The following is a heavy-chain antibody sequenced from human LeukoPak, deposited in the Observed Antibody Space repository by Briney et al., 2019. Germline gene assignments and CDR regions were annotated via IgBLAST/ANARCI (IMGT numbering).Heavy chain of an antibody. V-gene: IGHV4-59*01. CDR1: GGSISPYY. J-gene: IGHJ6*03. D-gene: IGHD3-3*02. CDR3: ARAFYPGYYSYMAV. CDR2: IYYSGST. Sequence: SETLSLTCTVSGGSISPYYWSWIRQPPGKGLEWIGYIYYSGSTNYNPSLKSRVTISVDTSKNQFSLKLSSVTAVDTAVYYCARAFYPGYYSYMAVWGKGTTVTISS.